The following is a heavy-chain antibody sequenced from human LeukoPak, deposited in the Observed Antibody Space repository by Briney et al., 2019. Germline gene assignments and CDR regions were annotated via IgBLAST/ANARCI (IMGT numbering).Heavy chain of an antibody. CDR1: GFTFSSYK. V-gene: IGHV3-48*03. J-gene: IGHJ3*02. Sequence: GGSLTLSCAASGFTFSSYKMNCVRQAPGKGLEWVSYISSSGSTIYYADSVKGRFTISRDNAKNSLYLQMNSLRAEDTAVYYCARGYYGSGSSYPDAFDIWGQGTMVTVSS. D-gene: IGHD3-10*01. CDR3: ARGYYGSGSSYPDAFDI. CDR2: ISSSGSTI.